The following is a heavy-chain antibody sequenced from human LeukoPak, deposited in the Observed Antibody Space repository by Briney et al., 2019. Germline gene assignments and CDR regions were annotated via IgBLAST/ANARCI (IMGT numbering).Heavy chain of an antibody. Sequence: GASVKVSCKASGYTFTSCGISWVRQAPGQGLEWMGWISAYNGNTNYAQKLQGRVTMTTDTSTSTAYMELRSLRSDDTAVYYCARDLRLGYCSSTSCYGGPSSFDPWGQGTLVTVSS. CDR3: ARDLRLGYCSSTSCYGGPSSFDP. CDR2: ISAYNGNT. V-gene: IGHV1-18*01. D-gene: IGHD2-2*01. J-gene: IGHJ5*02. CDR1: GYTFTSCG.